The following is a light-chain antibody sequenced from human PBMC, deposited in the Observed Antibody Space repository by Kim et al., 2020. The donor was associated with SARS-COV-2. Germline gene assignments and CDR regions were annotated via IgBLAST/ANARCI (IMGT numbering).Light chain of an antibody. Sequence: RATINCKYSQSVLYSSNNKNYLAWYQQKPGQPPKLLIYWASTRESGVPDRFGGSGSGTDFTLTISSLQAEDVAIYYCQQYYSTLTFGGGTKVDIK. J-gene: IGKJ4*01. CDR1: QSVLYSSNNKNY. CDR3: QQYYSTLT. V-gene: IGKV4-1*01. CDR2: WAS.